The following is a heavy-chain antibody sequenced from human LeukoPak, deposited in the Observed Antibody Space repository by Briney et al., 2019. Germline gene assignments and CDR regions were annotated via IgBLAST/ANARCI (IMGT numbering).Heavy chain of an antibody. CDR1: GYSFTSYW. D-gene: IGHD2-2*02. Sequence: KPGESLQISCKGSGYSFTSYWIGWVRQLPGKGLEWMGIIYPGDSDTRYSPSFQGQVTISADKSISTAYLQWSSLKASDTAMYYCARLGTLYTHYFDYWGQGTLVTVSS. V-gene: IGHV5-51*01. J-gene: IGHJ4*02. CDR2: IYPGDSDT. CDR3: ARLGTLYTHYFDY.